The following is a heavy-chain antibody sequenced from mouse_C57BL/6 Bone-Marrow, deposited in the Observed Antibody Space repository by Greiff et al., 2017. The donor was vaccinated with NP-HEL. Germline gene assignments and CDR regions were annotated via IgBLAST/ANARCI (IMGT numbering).Heavy chain of an antibody. CDR3: ARGNSNYGFAY. Sequence: QVQLQQSGAELARPGASVKMSCKASGYTFTSYTMHWVKQRPGQGLEWIGYINPSSGYTKYNQKFKDKATLTADKSSSTAYMQLSSLTAEDSAVYYCARGNSNYGFAYWGQGTLVTVSA. J-gene: IGHJ3*01. CDR1: GYTFTSYT. D-gene: IGHD2-5*01. V-gene: IGHV1-4*01. CDR2: INPSSGYT.